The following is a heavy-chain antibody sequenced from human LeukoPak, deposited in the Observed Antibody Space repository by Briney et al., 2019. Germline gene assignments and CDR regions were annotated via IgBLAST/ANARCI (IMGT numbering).Heavy chain of an antibody. CDR1: GGSISSGGYS. CDR3: ARSGQQLAPNWFDP. CDR2: IYYSGST. Sequence: PSETLSLTCAVSGGSISSGGYSWSWIRQPPGKGPEWIGYIYYSGSTHYNPSLRSRVTISVDTSKNQFSLKLSSVTAADTAVYYCARSGQQLAPNWFDPWGQGTLVTVSS. D-gene: IGHD6-13*01. J-gene: IGHJ5*02. V-gene: IGHV4-30-4*07.